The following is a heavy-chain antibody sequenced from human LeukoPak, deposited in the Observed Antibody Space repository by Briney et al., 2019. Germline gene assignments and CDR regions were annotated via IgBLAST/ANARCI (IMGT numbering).Heavy chain of an antibody. J-gene: IGHJ4*02. D-gene: IGHD1-26*01. CDR3: AREIGGSYYPFDY. V-gene: IGHV3-23*01. CDR2: ISGSGDST. CDR1: GFTFSSHA. Sequence: GGSLRLSCAASGFTFSSHAMSWVRQAPGKGLEWVSGISGSGDSTYYADSVKGRLTISRDNSKNTLYLQMNSLRAEDTAVYNCAREIGGSYYPFDYWGQGTLVTVSS.